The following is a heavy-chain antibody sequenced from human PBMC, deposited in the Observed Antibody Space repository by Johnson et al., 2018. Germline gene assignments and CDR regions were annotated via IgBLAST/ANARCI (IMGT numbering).Heavy chain of an antibody. V-gene: IGHV3-30*01. J-gene: IGHJ3*01. CDR3: AGGVEMATHVGDVFDP. D-gene: IGHD5-24*01. CDR2: LSYDGSIK. CDR1: GFTFRDYA. Sequence: QVQLVESGGGVVQPGRSLRLSCSASGFTFRDYASHWVRQAPGKGLEWVAILSYDGSIKSNADSVEGRFTISRDSAKNTLFLHMNSLRREDTAVYYCAGGVEMATHVGDVFDPWGQGTMVTVSS.